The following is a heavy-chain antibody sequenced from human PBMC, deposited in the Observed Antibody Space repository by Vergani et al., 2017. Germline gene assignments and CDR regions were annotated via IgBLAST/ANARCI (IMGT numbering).Heavy chain of an antibody. CDR2: IYYSGST. J-gene: IGHJ6*02. CDR1: GGYIRSGDYY. CDR3: ARVGVVRGVSYYYYYYGMDV. Sequence: QVQLQESGPGLVKPSQTLSLTCTVSGGYIRSGDYYWSWIRQPPGKGLEWIGYIYYSGSTYYNPSLKSRVTISVDTSKNQFSLKLSSVTAADTAVYYCARVGVVRGVSYYYYYYGMDVWGQGTTVTVSS. D-gene: IGHD3-10*01. V-gene: IGHV4-30-4*08.